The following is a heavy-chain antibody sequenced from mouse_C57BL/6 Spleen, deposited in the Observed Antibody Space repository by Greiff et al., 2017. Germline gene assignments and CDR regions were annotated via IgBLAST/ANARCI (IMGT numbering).Heavy chain of an antibody. CDR1: GYTFTSYW. CDR2: IHPNSGST. D-gene: IGHD1-1*01. J-gene: IGHJ1*03. Sequence: QVQLKQPGAELVKPGASVTLSCKASGYTFTSYWMHWVKQRPGQGLEWIGMIHPNSGSTNYNEKFKSKATLTVDKSSSTAYMQLSSLTSEDSAVYYCARGEYYGSSPYFDVWGTGTTVTVSS. CDR3: ARGEYYGSSPYFDV. V-gene: IGHV1-64*01.